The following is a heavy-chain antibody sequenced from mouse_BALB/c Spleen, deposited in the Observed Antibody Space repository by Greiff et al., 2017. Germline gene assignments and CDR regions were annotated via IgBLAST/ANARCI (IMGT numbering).Heavy chain of an antibody. Sequence: VQLQQPGAELVKPGASVKLSCKASGYTFTSYWMHWVKQRPGQGLEWIGEINPSNGRTNYNEKFKSKATLTVDKSSSTAYMQLSSLTSEDSAVYYCARGATARAPYYFDYWGQGTTLTVSS. D-gene: IGHD1-2*01. CDR3: ARGATARAPYYFDY. CDR1: GYTFTSYW. J-gene: IGHJ2*01. V-gene: IGHV1S81*02. CDR2: INPSNGRT.